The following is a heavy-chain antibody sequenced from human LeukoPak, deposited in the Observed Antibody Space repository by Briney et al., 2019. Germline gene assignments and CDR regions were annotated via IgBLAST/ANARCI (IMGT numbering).Heavy chain of an antibody. D-gene: IGHD1-26*01. J-gene: IGHJ4*02. V-gene: IGHV3-21*03. Sequence: GGSLRLSCAASGFTFISYSMNSVRQAPGKGLEWVSSISSSSSYIYYADSVKGRFTISKDNAKNSLYLQMNIVRAQDTAVFSCARDKVGATPPRLNYSGEGTLVTVSS. CDR3: ARDKVGATPPRLNY. CDR2: ISSSSSYI. CDR1: GFTFISYS.